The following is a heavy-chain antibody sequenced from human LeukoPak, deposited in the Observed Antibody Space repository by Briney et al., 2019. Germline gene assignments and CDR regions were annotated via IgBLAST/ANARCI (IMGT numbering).Heavy chain of an antibody. D-gene: IGHD3-9*01. CDR1: GFTFSSYS. Sequence: GGSLRLSCAASGFTFSSYSMNWVRQAPGKGLEWVSSISSSSSYIYYADSVKGRFTISRDNAKNSLYLQMNSLRAEDTAVYYCARDAPLRYFDWLPHYYMDVWGKGTTVTVSS. J-gene: IGHJ6*03. V-gene: IGHV3-21*01. CDR2: ISSSSSYI. CDR3: ARDAPLRYFDWLPHYYMDV.